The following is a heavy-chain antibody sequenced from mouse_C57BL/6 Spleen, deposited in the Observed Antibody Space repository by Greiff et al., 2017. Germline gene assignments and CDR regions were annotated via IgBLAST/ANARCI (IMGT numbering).Heavy chain of an antibody. V-gene: IGHV5-17*01. CDR1: GFTFSDYG. Sequence: EVKLVESGGGLVKPGGSLKLSCAASGFTFSDYGMHWVRQAPEKGLEWVAYISSGSSTIYYADTVKGRFTISRDNAKNTLFLQMTSLRSEDTAMYYCAREGTNAMDYWGQGTSVTVSS. CDR3: AREGTNAMDY. CDR2: ISSGSSTI. J-gene: IGHJ4*01. D-gene: IGHD2-14*01.